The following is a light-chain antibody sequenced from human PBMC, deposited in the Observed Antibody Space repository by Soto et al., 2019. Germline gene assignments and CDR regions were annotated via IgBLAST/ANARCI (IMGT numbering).Light chain of an antibody. V-gene: IGKV3-15*01. CDR3: QQWIRWT. CDR1: ERVGSN. Sequence: EIVMTQSPATLSVSPGDRVTISCRASERVGSNVAWYQHKPGQAPRLLIYGASVRATGIPDRFSGSGSETDFTLTISSLQYEDFAVYYCQQWIRWTFGQGTRLELK. CDR2: GAS. J-gene: IGKJ1*01.